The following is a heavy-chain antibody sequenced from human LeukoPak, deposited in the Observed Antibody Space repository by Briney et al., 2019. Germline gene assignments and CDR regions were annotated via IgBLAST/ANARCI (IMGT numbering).Heavy chain of an antibody. CDR2: ISGSGGST. CDR1: GFTFSSYA. V-gene: IGHV3-23*01. J-gene: IGHJ4*02. CDR3: AKDLSTVVTLILDY. Sequence: GGSLRPSCAASGFTFSSYAXSWVRQAPXXXXXXXXXISGSGGSTYYADSVKGRFTISRDNSKNTLYLQMNSLRAEDTAVYYCAKDLSTVVTLILDYWGQGTLVTVSS. D-gene: IGHD4-23*01.